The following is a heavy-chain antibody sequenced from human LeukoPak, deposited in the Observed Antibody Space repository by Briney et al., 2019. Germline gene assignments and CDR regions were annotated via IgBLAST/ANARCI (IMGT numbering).Heavy chain of an antibody. CDR2: SYYSGTT. Sequence: SETLSLTCTVSGGSISSSSYFWGWIRQSPGKGLEWIGSSYYSGTTYYNPSLKSRVTISVDTSKNQFSLKLSSVTAADTAVYYCARGRLNRNFDYWGQGTLVTVSS. CDR1: GGSISSSSYF. CDR3: ARGRLNRNFDY. J-gene: IGHJ4*02. D-gene: IGHD1-14*01. V-gene: IGHV4-39*07.